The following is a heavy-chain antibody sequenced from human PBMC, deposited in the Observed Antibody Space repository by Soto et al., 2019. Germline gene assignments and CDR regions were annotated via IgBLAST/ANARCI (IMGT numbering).Heavy chain of an antibody. J-gene: IGHJ2*01. CDR1: DDSISSYY. Sequence: QVQLQESGPGLVKPSETLSLTCSVSDDSISSYYWSWIRQPPGKGLEWIGYIYYSGDTNYNPSLKSRVTIPLDTSKNQFSLRLSSVTAADTAVYYCARTRTGMDWYFDLWGRGTLVTVSS. CDR2: IYYSGDT. V-gene: IGHV4-59*08. D-gene: IGHD2-8*01. CDR3: ARTRTGMDWYFDL.